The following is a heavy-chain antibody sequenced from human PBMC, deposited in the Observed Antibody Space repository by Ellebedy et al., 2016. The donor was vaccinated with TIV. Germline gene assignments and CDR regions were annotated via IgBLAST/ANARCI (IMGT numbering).Heavy chain of an antibody. V-gene: IGHV1-69*13. J-gene: IGHJ4*02. CDR1: VFTFSTYG. CDR3: ARDLGVY. D-gene: IGHD3-16*01. CDR2: IIPFFGSA. Sequence: AASVKVSCKVSVFTFSTYGISCFRQAPGQGLEWMGGIIPFFGSASYAQKFQGRVTIPADESTSTAYMELSSLRSEDTAVYNCARDLGVYWGQGTLVTVSS.